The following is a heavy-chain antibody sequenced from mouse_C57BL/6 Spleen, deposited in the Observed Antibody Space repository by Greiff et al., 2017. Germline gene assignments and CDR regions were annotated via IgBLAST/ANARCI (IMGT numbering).Heavy chain of an antibody. Sequence: EVKVEESGGGLLKPGGSLKLSCAASGFTFSDYGMHLVRQAPEKGLEWVAYISSGSSTIYYADTVKGRFTISRDNAKNTLFLHMSSLRSEDTAMYYCARTPPLDARATWGQGNSGTVS. J-gene: IGHJ4*01. V-gene: IGHV5-17*01. CDR3: ARTPPLDARAT. CDR1: GFTFSDYG. CDR2: ISSGSSTI.